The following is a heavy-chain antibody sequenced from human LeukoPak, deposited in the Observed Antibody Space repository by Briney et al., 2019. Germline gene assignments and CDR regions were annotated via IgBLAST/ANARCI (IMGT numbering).Heavy chain of an antibody. CDR1: GFTLSSYA. CDR3: AKSHAGPIPRPLDY. J-gene: IGHJ4*02. CDR2: ISGSGGSK. D-gene: IGHD3-16*01. V-gene: IGHV3-23*01. Sequence: GGSLRLSCAASGFTLSSYAMSWVRQAPGKGLEWVSAISGSGGSKYYADSVKGRFTISRDNSKNTLYLQMNSLRAEDTAVYYCAKSHAGPIPRPLDYWGQGTLVTVSS.